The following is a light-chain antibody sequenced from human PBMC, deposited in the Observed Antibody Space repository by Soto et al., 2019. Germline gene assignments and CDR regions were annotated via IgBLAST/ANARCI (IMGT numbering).Light chain of an antibody. J-gene: IGLJ1*01. CDR1: SSDVGGYNY. V-gene: IGLV2-14*03. CDR2: DVT. CDR3: TSFTGASPPYV. Sequence: QSALTQPASVSGSPGQSITIPCAGTSSDVGGYNYVSWYQQLPGKAPQLVIYDVTHRPSGVSDRFSGSRSGNTASLPITALQAGDEADYYCTSFTGASPPYVLETGTRDTVL.